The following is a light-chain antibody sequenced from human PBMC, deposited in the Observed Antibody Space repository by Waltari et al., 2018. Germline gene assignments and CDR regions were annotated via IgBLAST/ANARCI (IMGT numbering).Light chain of an antibody. V-gene: IGKV3-11*01. J-gene: IGKJ4*01. CDR1: QSVNGY. CDR3: QQRSNWPLT. CDR2: DAS. Sequence: EVVLTQSPATLSLSPGESATLSCRASQSVNGYLAWYQQQPGQAPRLLMYDASNRATGIPARFSGSGSGTDFTLTISSLESEDFAVYYCQQRSNWPLTFGGGTKVEIK.